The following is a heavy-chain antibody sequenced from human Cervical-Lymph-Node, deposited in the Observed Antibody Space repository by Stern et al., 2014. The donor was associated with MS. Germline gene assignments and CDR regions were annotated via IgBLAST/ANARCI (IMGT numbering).Heavy chain of an antibody. CDR2: IHAGNGNT. J-gene: IGHJ6*02. V-gene: IGHV1-3*01. CDR1: GYTFTTHG. CDR3: ARRDIMDV. Sequence: MQLEESGAEVKKPAASVKVSCKASGYTFTTHGIHWVRQAPGQRLEWMGWIHAGNGNTNYSQNFQDRITITRDTSASTVYMELNSLSSEDTAVYFCARRDIMDVWGQGTTVTVSS.